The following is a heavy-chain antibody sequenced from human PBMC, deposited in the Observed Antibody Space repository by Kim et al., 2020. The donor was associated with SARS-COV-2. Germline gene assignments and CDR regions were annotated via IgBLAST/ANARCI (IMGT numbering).Heavy chain of an antibody. Sequence: GVSLRLSCAASGFTFSNYAMSWVRQAPGKGLEWVSYIRGGGAVTHYAGSVKGRCTISRDNFKNTLYLQVDSLRAEDTAVYYCAKCHSDWGNDAFDIWG. CDR2: IRGGGAVT. D-gene: IGHD3-16*01. V-gene: IGHV3-23*01. CDR3: AKCHSDWGNDAFDI. CDR1: GFTFSNYA. J-gene: IGHJ3*02.